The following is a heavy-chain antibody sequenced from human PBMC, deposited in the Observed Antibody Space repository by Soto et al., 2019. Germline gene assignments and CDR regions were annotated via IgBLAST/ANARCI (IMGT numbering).Heavy chain of an antibody. CDR3: AKDLAYCSSTSCSGAYYFDY. V-gene: IGHV3-23*01. CDR2: ISGSGGST. J-gene: IGHJ4*02. D-gene: IGHD2-2*01. Sequence: EVQLLESGGGLVQPGGSLRLSCAASGFTFSSYAMSWVRHAPGTGLEWVSAISGSGGSTYYADSVKGRCTTSRDNSKNTLYLQMNSLGAEDTAVYYCAKDLAYCSSTSCSGAYYFDYWRQGTLVTVSS. CDR1: GFTFSSYA.